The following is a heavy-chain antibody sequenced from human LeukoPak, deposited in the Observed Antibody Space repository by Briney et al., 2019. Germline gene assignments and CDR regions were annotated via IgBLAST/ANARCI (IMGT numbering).Heavy chain of an antibody. CDR3: ARGLNYYGSGSYLDY. CDR2: INHSGST. Sequence: SETLSVTCAVYGGSFSGYYWSWIRQPPGKGLEWIGEINHSGSTNYNPSLKSRVTISVDTSKNQFSLKLSSVTAADTAVYYCARGLNYYGSGSYLDYWGQGTLVTVSS. V-gene: IGHV4-34*01. CDR1: GGSFSGYY. J-gene: IGHJ4*02. D-gene: IGHD3-10*01.